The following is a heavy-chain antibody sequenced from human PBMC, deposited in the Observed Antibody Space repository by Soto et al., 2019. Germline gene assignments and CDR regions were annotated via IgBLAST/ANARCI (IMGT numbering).Heavy chain of an antibody. D-gene: IGHD6-13*01. CDR2: IIPIFGTP. Sequence: QVQLVQSGAEVRKPGSSVKVSCKASGGTFSSYGISWVRQAPGQGLEWMGGIIPIFGTPNYAQKFQGRVTITADESTSTAYMELSSLRSEDTAVYYCASGKQQLLGYYGLDVWGQGTTVTVSS. V-gene: IGHV1-69*12. CDR3: ASGKQQLLGYYGLDV. J-gene: IGHJ6*02. CDR1: GGTFSSYG.